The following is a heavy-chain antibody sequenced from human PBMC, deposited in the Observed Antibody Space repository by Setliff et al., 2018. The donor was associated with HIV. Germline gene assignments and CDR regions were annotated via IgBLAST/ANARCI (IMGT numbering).Heavy chain of an antibody. D-gene: IGHD3-3*01. J-gene: IGHJ3*02. V-gene: IGHV1-2*04. Sequence: GASVKVSCKASGFTFAGYYIHWVRQAPGQGLEWMGWINPKSGGTNSAQKFQGWVTMTRDTSISTAYMELRSLRSDDTAVYYCARGYYNFWSGYYDSRFPNPIDAFDIWGQGTMVTVSS. CDR3: ARGYYNFWSGYYDSRFPNPIDAFDI. CDR2: INPKSGGT. CDR1: GFTFAGYY.